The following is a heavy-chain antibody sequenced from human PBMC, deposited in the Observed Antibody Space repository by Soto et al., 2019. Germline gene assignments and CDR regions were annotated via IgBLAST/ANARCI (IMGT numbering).Heavy chain of an antibody. Sequence: QTLSLTCAISGDSVSSNTAAWNWIRSSPSRGLEWLGRTYYRSNWRHDYAVSVKSRITVNPDTSKNHFSLQLNSVTPDDTAVYYCARGGGRVPAAYFDYWGQGTLVTVSS. CDR1: GDSVSSNTAA. CDR3: ARGGGRVPAAYFDY. J-gene: IGHJ4*02. D-gene: IGHD2-2*01. CDR2: TYYRSNWRH. V-gene: IGHV6-1*01.